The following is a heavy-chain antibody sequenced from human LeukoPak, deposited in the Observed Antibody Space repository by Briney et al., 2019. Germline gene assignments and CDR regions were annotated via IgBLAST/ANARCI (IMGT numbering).Heavy chain of an antibody. CDR2: IYYSGST. V-gene: IGHV4-31*03. J-gene: IGHJ4*02. Sequence: TSETLSLTCTVSGGSITSGGYYWSWIRQHPGKGLEWIGYIYYSGSTYYNPSLKSRVSMSVDTSKNQFSLKLSSVTAADTAVYYCARGLAAAGTSYFDYWGQGTLVTVSS. CDR1: GGSITSGGYY. D-gene: IGHD6-13*01. CDR3: ARGLAAAGTSYFDY.